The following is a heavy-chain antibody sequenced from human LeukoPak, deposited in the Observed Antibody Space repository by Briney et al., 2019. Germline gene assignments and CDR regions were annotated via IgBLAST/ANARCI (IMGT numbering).Heavy chain of an antibody. V-gene: IGHV3-30*02. J-gene: IGHJ6*03. CDR1: GFSFSSYG. D-gene: IGHD1-14*01. Sequence: GGSLRLSCAGSGFSFSSYGMHWVRQAPGKGLEWMAFIRSDGSNKYYADSVKGRFTISRDNSKNTLYLQMNSLRAEDTAVYYCARAPGFLSYYYMDVWGKGTTVTVSS. CDR3: ARAPGFLSYYYMDV. CDR2: IRSDGSNK.